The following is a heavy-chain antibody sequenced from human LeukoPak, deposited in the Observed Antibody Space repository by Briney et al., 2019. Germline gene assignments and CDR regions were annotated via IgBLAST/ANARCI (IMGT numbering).Heavy chain of an antibody. J-gene: IGHJ5*02. CDR3: ARVYSSSYNWFDP. CDR1: GGTFSSYA. D-gene: IGHD6-13*01. Sequence: ASVKVSCKASGGTFSSYAISWVRQAPGQGLEWMGGIIPIFGTANYAQKFQGRVTITADESTSTAYMELSSLRSEDTAVYYCARVYSSSYNWFDPWGQGTLVTVSS. CDR2: IIPIFGTA. V-gene: IGHV1-69*01.